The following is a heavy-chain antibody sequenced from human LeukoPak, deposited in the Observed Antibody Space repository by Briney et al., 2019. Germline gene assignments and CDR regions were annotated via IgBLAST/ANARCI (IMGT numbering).Heavy chain of an antibody. CDR1: GYTFTGYY. V-gene: IGHV1-2*02. Sequence: GASVKISCKASGYTFTGYYMHWVRQAPGQGLEWMGWINPNSGGTNYAQKFQGRVTMTRDTSISTADMELSRLRSDDTAVYYCARGIGYCSSTSCYADYYYYYMDVWGKGTTVTVSS. CDR3: ARGIGYCSSTSCYADYYYYYMDV. CDR2: INPNSGGT. D-gene: IGHD2-2*01. J-gene: IGHJ6*03.